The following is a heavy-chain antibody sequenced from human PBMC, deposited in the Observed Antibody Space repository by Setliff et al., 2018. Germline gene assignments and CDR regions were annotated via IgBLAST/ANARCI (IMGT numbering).Heavy chain of an antibody. CDR3: ARDLNRWFGEFAFDI. D-gene: IGHD3-10*01. J-gene: IGHJ3*02. V-gene: IGHV1-2*02. Sequence: ASVKVSCKASGDTFSTYALSWVRQAPGQGLEWMGYVNPIGGGATYAQKFQGRVTLTRDASITTTYMVLNSLRSDDTAVYYCARDLNRWFGEFAFDIWGQGTMVTVSS. CDR2: VNPIGGGA. CDR1: GDTFSTYA.